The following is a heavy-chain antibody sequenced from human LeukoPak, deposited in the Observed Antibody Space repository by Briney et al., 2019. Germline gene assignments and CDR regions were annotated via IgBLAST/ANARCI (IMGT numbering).Heavy chain of an antibody. CDR2: ISGSGAGI. CDR3: AKDQERWFDP. J-gene: IGHJ5*02. CDR1: GFTFSSHA. D-gene: IGHD5-24*01. V-gene: IGHV3-23*01. Sequence: GGSLRLSCAASGFTFSSHAMSWVRQAPGKGLEWVSLISGSGAGIYYADSVRGRFTISRDNSKNTLYLQMNSLRAEDTAVYYCAKDQERWFDPWGQGTLVSVSS.